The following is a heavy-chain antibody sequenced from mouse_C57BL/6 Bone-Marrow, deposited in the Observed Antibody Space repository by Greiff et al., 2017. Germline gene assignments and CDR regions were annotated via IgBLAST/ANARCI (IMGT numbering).Heavy chain of an antibody. Sequence: QVQLQQSGPELVKPGASVKISCKASGYAFSSSWMNWVKQRPGKGLEWIGRIYPGDGDTNYNGKFKGKATLTADKSSSTAYMQRSSLTSEDSAVYFCAVYYYGSSYDWYFDVWGTGTTVTVSS. V-gene: IGHV1-82*01. CDR2: IYPGDGDT. CDR1: GYAFSSSW. J-gene: IGHJ1*03. CDR3: AVYYYGSSYDWYFDV. D-gene: IGHD1-1*01.